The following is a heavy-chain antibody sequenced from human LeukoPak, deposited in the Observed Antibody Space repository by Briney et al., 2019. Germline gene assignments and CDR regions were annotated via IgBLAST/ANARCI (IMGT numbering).Heavy chain of an antibody. CDR1: GGSMSGFY. J-gene: IGHJ6*04. V-gene: IGHV4-4*07. CDR3: VRDPSQHKYYALDV. Sequence: SETLSLTCTVSGGSMSGFYWGWIRQPAEKGLEYIGRMHTSGNTDYNPSLQSRVIVSVDTSKNQFSLKLSSVTAAGTAVYYCVRDPSQHKYYALDVWGAGTTVTVSA. CDR2: MHTSGNT.